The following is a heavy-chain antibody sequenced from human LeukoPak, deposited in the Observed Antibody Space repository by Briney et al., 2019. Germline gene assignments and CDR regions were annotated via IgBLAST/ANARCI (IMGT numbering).Heavy chain of an antibody. CDR3: ARGGLGGEALEV. D-gene: IGHD3-10*01. Sequence: GGSLRLSCAASGFTVSGHYMSWVRQAPGKGLEWVSVIHSGGTAYYADSVKGRFTISRDNSKNTLFLQLNSLRPEDTALYYCARGGLGGEALEVWGQGTMVTGSS. CDR1: GFTVSGHY. V-gene: IGHV3-66*02. CDR2: IHSGGTA. J-gene: IGHJ3*01.